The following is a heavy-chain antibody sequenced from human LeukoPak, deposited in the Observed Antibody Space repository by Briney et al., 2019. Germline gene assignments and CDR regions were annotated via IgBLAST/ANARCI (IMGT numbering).Heavy chain of an antibody. CDR3: ARDRCSGGSCYHGYFDY. V-gene: IGHV4-4*07. D-gene: IGHD2-15*01. CDR1: GGSITSYY. CDR2: IHTTGST. J-gene: IGHJ4*02. Sequence: PSETLSLTCTVSGGSITSYYWSWIRQPAGKGLEWIGRIHTTGSTNYNPSLKSRVTMSVDTSKNQFSLKLSSVTAADTAVYYCARDRCSGGSCYHGYFDYWGQGTLVTVSS.